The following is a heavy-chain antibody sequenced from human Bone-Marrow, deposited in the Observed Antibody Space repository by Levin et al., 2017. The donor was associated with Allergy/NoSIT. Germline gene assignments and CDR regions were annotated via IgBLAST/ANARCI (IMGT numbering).Heavy chain of an antibody. V-gene: IGHV3-23*01. CDR2: ISGSSGST. CDR3: AKDLGGYVLEGYFDY. Sequence: GGSLRLSCAASGFTFSSYAMSWVRQAPGKGLEWVSAISGSSGSTYYADSVKGRFTISRDNSKNTLYLQMNSLRAEDTAVYYCAKDLGGYVLEGYFDYWGQGTLVTVSS. D-gene: IGHD5-12*01. CDR1: GFTFSSYA. J-gene: IGHJ4*02.